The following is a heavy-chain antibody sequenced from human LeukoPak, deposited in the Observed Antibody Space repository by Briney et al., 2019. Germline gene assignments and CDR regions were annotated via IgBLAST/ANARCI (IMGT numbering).Heavy chain of an antibody. CDR2: IRSKANSYAT. Sequence: PGGSLRLSCAASGFTFSSYAMHWVRQASGKGLEWVGRIRSKANSYATAYAASVKGRFTISRDDSKNTAYLQMNSLKTEDTAVYYCARDGASSGSYYFLDYWGQGTLVTVSS. J-gene: IGHJ4*02. CDR3: ARDGASSGSYYFLDY. D-gene: IGHD3-10*01. V-gene: IGHV3-73*01. CDR1: GFTFSSYA.